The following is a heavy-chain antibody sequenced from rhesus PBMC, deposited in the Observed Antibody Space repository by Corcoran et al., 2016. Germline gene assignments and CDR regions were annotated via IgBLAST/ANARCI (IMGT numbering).Heavy chain of an antibody. D-gene: IGHD1-1*01. CDR3: ARGGQPHDAFDF. Sequence: QVRLQQWGEGLVKPSETLSLTCAVYGGSISCYYFWTCIRPAPGRGLEWIGNVDGNNANAQYNSSIKNRVNISKDTSKKQFYRKLNSLTAADTAIYYCARGGQPHDAFDFWGQGLRVTVSS. CDR2: VDGNNANA. CDR1: GGSISCYYF. J-gene: IGHJ3*01. V-gene: IGHV4-73*01.